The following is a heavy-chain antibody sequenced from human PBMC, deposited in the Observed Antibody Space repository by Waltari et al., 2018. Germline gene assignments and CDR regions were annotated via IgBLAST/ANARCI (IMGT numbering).Heavy chain of an antibody. CDR1: GFTFSSYA. CDR2: ISYDGSNK. V-gene: IGHV3-30-3*02. D-gene: IGHD6-6*01. J-gene: IGHJ4*02. CDR3: AKRRSSSFPGYFDY. Sequence: QVQLVESGGGVVQPGRSLRLSCAASGFTFSSYAMHWVRQAPGKGLGWVAVISYDGSNKYYADSVKGRFTISRDNSKNTLYLQMNSLRAEDTAVYYCAKRRSSSFPGYFDYWGQGTLVTVSS.